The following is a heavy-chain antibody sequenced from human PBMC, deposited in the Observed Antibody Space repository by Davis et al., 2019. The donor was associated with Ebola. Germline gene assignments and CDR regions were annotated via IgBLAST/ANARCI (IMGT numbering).Heavy chain of an antibody. CDR2: INRDGTTT. J-gene: IGHJ5*02. CDR3: ARQTHHFLSGPRTWFDP. CDR1: GFDFTNSW. D-gene: IGHD3-3*02. V-gene: IGHV3-74*01. Sequence: HTGGSLRLSGAVSGFDFTNSWMSWVRQRPGEGLVWVSHINRDGTTTNYADSVEGRFTISRDNAKNTLYLQWNSLEASDTAMYYCARQTHHFLSGPRTWFDPWGQGTLVTVSS.